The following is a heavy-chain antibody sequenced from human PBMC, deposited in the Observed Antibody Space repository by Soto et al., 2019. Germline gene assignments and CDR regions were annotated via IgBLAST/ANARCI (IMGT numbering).Heavy chain of an antibody. Sequence: SETLSLTCAVSSGSISSSNWWSWVRQPPGKGLEWIGEIYHSGSTNYNPSLKSRVTISVDKSKNQFSLKLSSVTAADTAVYYCARASSSSYWFDPWGKGTLVTVSS. CDR1: SGSISSSNW. V-gene: IGHV4-4*02. D-gene: IGHD6-6*01. CDR2: IYHSGST. CDR3: ARASSSSYWFDP. J-gene: IGHJ5*02.